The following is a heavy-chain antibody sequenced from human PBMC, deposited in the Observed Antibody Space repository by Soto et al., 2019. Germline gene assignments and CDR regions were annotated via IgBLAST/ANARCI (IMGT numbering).Heavy chain of an antibody. J-gene: IGHJ4*02. CDR1: GYTFTNYY. V-gene: IGHV1-46*01. CDR3: VREFSGGYFDY. Sequence: QVQLVQSGAEVKKPGASVRVSCKASGYTFTNYYMHWVRQAPGQGLEWVGIINCGGGGTNYAQKFQGRVIMTRDTSTNTVYMDLSSLRSDDTAVYYCVREFSGGYFDYWGQGILVTVS. CDR2: INCGGGGT. D-gene: IGHD3-10*01.